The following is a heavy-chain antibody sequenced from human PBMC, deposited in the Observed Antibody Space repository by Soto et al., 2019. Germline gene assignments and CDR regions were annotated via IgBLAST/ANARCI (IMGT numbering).Heavy chain of an antibody. J-gene: IGHJ6*02. CDR1: GYIFSNYG. D-gene: IGHD7-27*01. CDR2: TSYDGSKK. V-gene: IGHV3-30*18. CDR3: AKWGLSRHGMDV. Sequence: QVQLVESGGGVVQPGRSLRLSCAASGYIFSNYGMHWVRQAPGKGLEGVAVTSYDGSKKYYADSVKGRFTISKDNSKNTVYLQMNSLRIEDTAVYYCAKWGLSRHGMDVWGQGTTVTVSS.